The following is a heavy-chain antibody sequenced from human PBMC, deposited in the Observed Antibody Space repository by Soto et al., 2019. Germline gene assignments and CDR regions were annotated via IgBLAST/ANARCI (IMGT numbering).Heavy chain of an antibody. V-gene: IGHV4-30-4*01. Sequence: SETLSLTCTVSGGSISSGDYYWSWIRQPPGKGLEWIGYIYCSGSTYYNPSLKSRVTISVDTSKNQFSLKLSSVTAADTAVYYCARRGSGSYYNSRWFDPWGQGTLVTVSS. CDR3: ARRGSGSYYNSRWFDP. CDR2: IYCSGST. J-gene: IGHJ5*02. CDR1: GGSISSGDYY. D-gene: IGHD3-10*01.